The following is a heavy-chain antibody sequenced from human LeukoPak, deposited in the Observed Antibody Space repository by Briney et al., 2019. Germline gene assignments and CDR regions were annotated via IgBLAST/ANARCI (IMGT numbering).Heavy chain of an antibody. D-gene: IGHD1-26*01. CDR2: INPNSDGT. CDR1: GYTFTGYY. V-gene: IGHV1-2*02. Sequence: ASVKVSCKASGYTFTGYYMHWVRQAPGQGLEWMGWINPNSDGTNYAQKFQGRVTMTRDTSISTAYIELSRLRSDDTPVYYCAREDGSYPYYYYCMDVWGQGTTVTVSS. J-gene: IGHJ6*02. CDR3: AREDGSYPYYYYCMDV.